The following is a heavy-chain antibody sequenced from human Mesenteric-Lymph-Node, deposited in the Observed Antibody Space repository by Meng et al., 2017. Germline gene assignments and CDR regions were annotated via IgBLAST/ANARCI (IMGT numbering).Heavy chain of an antibody. CDR2: IHSGDTST. Sequence: EVFLVESGGGLVQPGVSLTLSCVASGFAFSTYTMTWVRQAPGKGLEWVSVIHSGDTSTDYADSVKDRFTSSRDDSKSTLYLQMRKLRDEDTAIYYCVKGGWLDDWGQGALVTVSS. CDR1: GFAFSTYT. J-gene: IGHJ4*02. CDR3: VKGGWLDD. V-gene: IGHV3-23*03. D-gene: IGHD5-24*01.